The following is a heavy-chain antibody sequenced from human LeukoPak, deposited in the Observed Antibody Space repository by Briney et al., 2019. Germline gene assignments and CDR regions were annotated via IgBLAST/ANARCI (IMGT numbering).Heavy chain of an antibody. CDR2: ISGSGDST. CDR1: GFTSSSYA. J-gene: IGHJ6*02. Sequence: GGSLRLSCAASGFTSSSYAMSWVRQAPGKGLEWVSVISGSGDSTYYADSVKGRFTISRDSSKNTLYLQMNSLRAEDTAVYYCTRHSDPYCSRANCYVDNFYGLDVWGQGTWVTVSS. CDR3: TRHSDPYCSRANCYVDNFYGLDV. V-gene: IGHV3-23*01. D-gene: IGHD2-2*01.